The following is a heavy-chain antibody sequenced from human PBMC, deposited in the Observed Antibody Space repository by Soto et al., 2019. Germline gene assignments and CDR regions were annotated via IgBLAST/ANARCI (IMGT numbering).Heavy chain of an antibody. Sequence: QVQLVQSGAEVKKPGASVKVSCKASGYTFTGYYMHWVRQAPGQGLEWMGWINPNSGGTNYAQKFQCRVTMTRDTSISTAYMELSRLRSDDTAVYYCARHRSHPTVTPPRNWFDPWGQGTLVTVSS. D-gene: IGHD4-17*01. V-gene: IGHV1-2*02. J-gene: IGHJ5*02. CDR1: GYTFTGYY. CDR2: INPNSGGT. CDR3: ARHRSHPTVTPPRNWFDP.